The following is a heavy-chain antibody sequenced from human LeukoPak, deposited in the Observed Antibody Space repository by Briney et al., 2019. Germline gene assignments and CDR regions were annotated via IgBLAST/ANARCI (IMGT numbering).Heavy chain of an antibody. J-gene: IGHJ4*02. CDR2: IIPIFGTA. Sequence: SVKVSCKASGGTFSSYAISWVRQAPGQGLEWMGGIIPIFGTANYAQKFQGRVTIAADESTSTAYMELSSLRSEDTAVYYCARDTHCSGGSCYFGYWGQGTLVTVSS. CDR1: GGTFSSYA. V-gene: IGHV1-69*13. CDR3: ARDTHCSGGSCYFGY. D-gene: IGHD2-15*01.